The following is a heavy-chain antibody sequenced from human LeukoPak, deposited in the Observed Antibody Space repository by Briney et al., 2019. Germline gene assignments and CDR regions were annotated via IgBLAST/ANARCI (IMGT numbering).Heavy chain of an antibody. J-gene: IGHJ6*03. CDR1: GFTFSSYA. V-gene: IGHV3-30*04. D-gene: IGHD2-2*01. CDR2: ISYDGSNK. Sequence: PGGSLRLSCAASGFTFSSYAMHWVRQAPGKRLEWVAVISYDGSNKYYADSVKGRFTISRDNSKNTLYLQMNSLRAEDTAVYYCARRGIYCSSTSCSYYYYYMDVWGKGTTVTVSS. CDR3: ARRGIYCSSTSCSYYYYYMDV.